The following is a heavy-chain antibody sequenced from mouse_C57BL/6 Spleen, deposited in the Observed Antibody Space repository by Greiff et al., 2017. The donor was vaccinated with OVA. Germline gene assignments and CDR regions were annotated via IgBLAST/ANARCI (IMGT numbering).Heavy chain of an antibody. J-gene: IGHJ4*01. CDR2: ISSGSSTI. CDR3: ARDYYGSRYYAMDY. Sequence: EVKLMESGGGLVKPGGSLKLSCAASGFTFSDYGIHWVRQAPEKGLEWVAYISSGSSTIYYADTVKGRFTISRDNAKNTLFLQMTSLRSEDTAMYYCARDYYGSRYYAMDYWGQGTSVTVSS. CDR1: GFTFSDYG. V-gene: IGHV5-17*01. D-gene: IGHD1-1*01.